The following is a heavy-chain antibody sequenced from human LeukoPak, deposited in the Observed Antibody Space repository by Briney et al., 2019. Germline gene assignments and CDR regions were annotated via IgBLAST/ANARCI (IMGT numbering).Heavy chain of an antibody. J-gene: IGHJ6*02. Sequence: SETLSLTCAVYGESFTGYYWSWIRQPPGKGLEWIGEINHSGSTNYNPSLKSRVTISVDTSKNQFSLKLSSVTAADTAVYYCARDCELLEYYYGMDVWGQGTTVTVSS. V-gene: IGHV4-34*01. CDR1: GESFTGYY. CDR2: INHSGST. D-gene: IGHD1-26*01. CDR3: ARDCELLEYYYGMDV.